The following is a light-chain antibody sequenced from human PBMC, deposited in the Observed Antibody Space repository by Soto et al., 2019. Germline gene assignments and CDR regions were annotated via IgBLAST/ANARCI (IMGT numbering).Light chain of an antibody. V-gene: IGLV2-14*01. CDR2: EVS. CDR3: SSYTSCSTPDVV. Sequence: QSVLTQPASVSGSPGQSITISCTGTSSDVGSYNYVSRYQQHPGKAPKLMIYEVSNRPSGVSNRFSASKSGNTASLTISGLQAEDEADYYCSSYTSCSTPDVVFGGGTKLTVL. CDR1: SSDVGSYNY. J-gene: IGLJ2*01.